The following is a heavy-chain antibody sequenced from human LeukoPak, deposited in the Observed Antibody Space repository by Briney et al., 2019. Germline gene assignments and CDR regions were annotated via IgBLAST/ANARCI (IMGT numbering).Heavy chain of an antibody. CDR3: ASSRTDAFDI. V-gene: IGHV1-18*01. J-gene: IGHJ3*02. CDR1: GYTFTSYG. Sequence: EASVKVSCKASGYTFTSYGISWVRQASGQGLEWMGWISAYNGNTNYAQKLQGRVTMTTDTSTSTAYMELRSLRSDDTAVYYCASSRTDAFDIWGQGTMVTVSS. CDR2: ISAYNGNT.